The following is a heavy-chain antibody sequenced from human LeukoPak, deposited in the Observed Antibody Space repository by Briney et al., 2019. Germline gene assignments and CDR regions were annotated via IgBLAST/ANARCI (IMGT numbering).Heavy chain of an antibody. CDR3: AKDQAYYDFWSGLDY. V-gene: IGHV3-20*04. CDR1: GFTFDNYG. Sequence: PGGSLRLSCAASGFTFDNYGMSWVRQAPGKGLEWVSGISWNGGDTGYADSVKGRFTISRDNAKNSLYLQMNSLRAEDTAVYYCAKDQAYYDFWSGLDYWGQGTLVTVSS. CDR2: ISWNGGDT. D-gene: IGHD3-3*01. J-gene: IGHJ4*02.